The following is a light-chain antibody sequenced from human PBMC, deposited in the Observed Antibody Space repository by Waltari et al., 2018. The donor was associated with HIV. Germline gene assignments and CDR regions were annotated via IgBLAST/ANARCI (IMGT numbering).Light chain of an antibody. V-gene: IGLV1-47*01. Sequence: QSVLAQPRSVSGPPGQTVNISCSGSTSNVRNNYVYWYQQVTGVAPKLLIYRNNQRPSGVPDRFSGSKSGTSASLAISGLRTEDEAEYYCAVWDERLSGRLFGGGTKVTVL. J-gene: IGLJ2*01. CDR1: TSNVRNNY. CDR3: AVWDERLSGRL. CDR2: RNN.